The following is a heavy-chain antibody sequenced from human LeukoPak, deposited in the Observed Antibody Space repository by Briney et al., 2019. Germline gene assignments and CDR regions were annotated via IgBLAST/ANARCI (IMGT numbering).Heavy chain of an antibody. Sequence: ASVKLSCKASGYTFTTYGNSWVRQAPGQGLEWMGWISPYNGDTDYAQKLQGRVTMTTDTSTSIAYMDLGSLRSDDTAVYYCARKLYDSSRYGQTYYFDYWGQGTLVTVSS. CDR2: ISPYNGDT. D-gene: IGHD3-22*01. CDR3: ARKLYDSSRYGQTYYFDY. CDR1: GYTFTTYG. V-gene: IGHV1-18*01. J-gene: IGHJ4*02.